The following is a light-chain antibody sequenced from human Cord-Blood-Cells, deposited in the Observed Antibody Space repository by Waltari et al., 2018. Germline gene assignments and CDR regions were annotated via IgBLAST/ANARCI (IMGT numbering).Light chain of an antibody. J-gene: IGLJ2*01. CDR2: DVS. CDR1: SSDGGGYNY. Sequence: QSALTQPRPVSGSPGPSVTISCTRTSSDGGGYNYVPWYQQHPGKAPKLMIYDVSKRPSGVPDRFSGSKSGNTASLTISGLQAEDEADYYCCSYAGSYTVVFGGGTKLTVL. CDR3: CSYAGSYTVV. V-gene: IGLV2-11*01.